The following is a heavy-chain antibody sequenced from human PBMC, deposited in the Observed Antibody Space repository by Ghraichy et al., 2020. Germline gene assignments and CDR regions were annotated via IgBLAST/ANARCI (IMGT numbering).Heavy chain of an antibody. V-gene: IGHV4-59*01. CDR1: GGSISSYY. CDR2: IYYNGNT. J-gene: IGHJ6*03. D-gene: IGHD1-26*01. Sequence: SETLSLTCTVSGGSISSYYWHWIRQPPGRGLEWIGYIYYNGNTNYNPSLKSRVTISQDTSNTQFSLRLSSVTAADTAVYYCARGLNSGHFYYYYSRDVWGNGTTFTVSS. CDR3: ARGLNSGHFYYYYSRDV.